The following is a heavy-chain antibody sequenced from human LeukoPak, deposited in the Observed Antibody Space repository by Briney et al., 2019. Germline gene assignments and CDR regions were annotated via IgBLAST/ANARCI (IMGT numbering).Heavy chain of an antibody. D-gene: IGHD4/OR15-4a*01. CDR1: GGSFSGYY. V-gene: IGHV4-34*01. J-gene: IGHJ4*02. CDR2: INHSGST. CDR3: ARHRMVAPGDY. Sequence: PSETLSLTCAVYGGSFSGYYWSWIRQPPGKGLEWIGEINHSGSTNHNPSLKSRVTISVDTSKNQFSLKLSSVTAADTAVYYCARHRMVAPGDYWGQGTLVTVSS.